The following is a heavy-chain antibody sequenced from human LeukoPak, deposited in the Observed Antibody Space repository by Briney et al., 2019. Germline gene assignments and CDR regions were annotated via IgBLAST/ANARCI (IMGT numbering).Heavy chain of an antibody. J-gene: IGHJ5*02. D-gene: IGHD3-10*01. CDR1: GFTVSSNY. CDR2: IYSGGST. V-gene: IGHV3-53*04. CDR3: ARHYGSGRDGLLSWFDP. Sequence: GGSLRLSCAASGFTVSSNYMSWVRQAPGKGLEWVSVIYSGGSTYYADSVKGRFTISRHNSKNTLYLQMNSLRAEDTAVYYCARHYGSGRDGLLSWFDPWGKGTLVTVSS.